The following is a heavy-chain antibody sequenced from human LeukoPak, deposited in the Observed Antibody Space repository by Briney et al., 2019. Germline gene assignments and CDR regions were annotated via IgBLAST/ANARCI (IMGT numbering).Heavy chain of an antibody. CDR2: ISGSGGST. D-gene: IGHD6-13*01. CDR1: GFTFA. Sequence: GGSLRLSCAAPGFTFAMSWVRQAPGKGLEWVSAISGSGGSTYYADSVKGRFTISRDNSKNTLYLQMNSLRAEDTAVYYCAKDLRVAAAGRPDYWGQGTLVTVSS. J-gene: IGHJ4*02. V-gene: IGHV3-23*01. CDR3: AKDLRVAAAGRPDY.